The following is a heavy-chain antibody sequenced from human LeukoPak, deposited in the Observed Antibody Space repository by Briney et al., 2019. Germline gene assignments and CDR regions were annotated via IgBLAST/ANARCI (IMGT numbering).Heavy chain of an antibody. Sequence: ASVTVSCKASGYSFTSYGITWVRQAPGQGLEWMGWISTYDGDANYAQQLQGRVTMTTDTSTITAYMELRSLRSDDTAVYYCAGAPSGFTYGPGDHWGQGTLVTVSS. CDR3: AGAPSGFTYGPGDH. CDR1: GYSFTSYG. D-gene: IGHD5-18*01. J-gene: IGHJ4*02. CDR2: ISTYDGDA. V-gene: IGHV1-18*01.